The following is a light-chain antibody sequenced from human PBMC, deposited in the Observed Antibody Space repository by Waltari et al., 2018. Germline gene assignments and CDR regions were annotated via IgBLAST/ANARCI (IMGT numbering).Light chain of an antibody. Sequence: DIVMTQSPDSLAVSLGERATINCTSSQSVIYTCNNKNYLTWYQQKPGQPPKLLIYWASTRESGVPDRFSGSASGTDFTLTISSLQAEDVAVYYCQQYYSAPYTFGQGTKLEIK. J-gene: IGKJ2*01. V-gene: IGKV4-1*01. CDR1: QSVIYTCNNKNY. CDR3: QQYYSAPYT. CDR2: WAS.